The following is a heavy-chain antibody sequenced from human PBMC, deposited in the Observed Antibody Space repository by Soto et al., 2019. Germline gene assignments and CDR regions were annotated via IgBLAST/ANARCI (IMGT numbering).Heavy chain of an antibody. J-gene: IGHJ6*02. CDR2: INPSDGST. CDR1: GYTFTSYY. Sequence: ASVKVSCKASGYTFTSYYMHWVRQAPGQGLERIRKINPSDGSTSYAQKFQGRVTMTRDTSTSTVYMELSSLRSEDTAVYYCARVPYDFWSGYYRGGNYYGMDVWGQGTTVTVSS. D-gene: IGHD3-3*01. CDR3: ARVPYDFWSGYYRGGNYYGMDV. V-gene: IGHV1-46*01.